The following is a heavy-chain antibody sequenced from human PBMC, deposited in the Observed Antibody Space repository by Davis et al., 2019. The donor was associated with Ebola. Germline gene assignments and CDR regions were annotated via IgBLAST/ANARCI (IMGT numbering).Heavy chain of an antibody. D-gene: IGHD6-19*01. CDR3: ARRLAVAGTHWYFDL. Sequence: SETLSLTCTVSGGSVSSGSYYWSWIRQPPAKGLEWIGYIYYSGSTNYNPSLKSRVTISVDTSKNQFSLKLSSVTAADTAVYYCARRLAVAGTHWYFDLWGRGTLVTVSS. V-gene: IGHV4-61*01. CDR2: IYYSGST. J-gene: IGHJ2*01. CDR1: GGSVSSGSYY.